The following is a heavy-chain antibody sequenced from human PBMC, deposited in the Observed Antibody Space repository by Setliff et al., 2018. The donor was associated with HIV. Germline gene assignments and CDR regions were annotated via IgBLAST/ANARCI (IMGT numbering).Heavy chain of an antibody. D-gene: IGHD3-22*01. CDR2: ISSDGNDK. J-gene: IGHJ4*02. Sequence: GGSLRLSCAASGFTFSTFPMHWLLQAPGKELEWVAVISSDGNDKYNADSVNGRFTISRDNSENTLYLQMNGLRSEDTAVYYCARVTSDSSGYYWGYYFDYWGQGTRVTVSS. CDR3: ARVTSDSSGYYWGYYFDY. CDR1: GFTFSTFP. V-gene: IGHV3-30*04.